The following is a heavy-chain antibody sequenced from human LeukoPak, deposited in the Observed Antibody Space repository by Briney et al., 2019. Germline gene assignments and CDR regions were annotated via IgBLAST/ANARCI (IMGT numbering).Heavy chain of an antibody. CDR2: INHSGST. CDR1: GGSFSGYY. V-gene: IGHV4-34*01. CDR3: ARRGTSGYCSSTSCSWSPNWLDP. J-gene: IGHJ5*02. Sequence: PSETLSLTCAVYGGSFSGYYWSWIRQPPGKGLEWIGEINHSGSTNYNPSLKSRVTISVDTSKNQFSLKLSSVTAADTAVYYCARRGTSGYCSSTSCSWSPNWLDPWGQGTLVTVSS. D-gene: IGHD2-2*01.